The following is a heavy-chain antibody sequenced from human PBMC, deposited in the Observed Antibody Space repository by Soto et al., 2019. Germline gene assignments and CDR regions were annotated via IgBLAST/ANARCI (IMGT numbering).Heavy chain of an antibody. Sequence: QVQLVQSGAEVKKPGSSVKVSCKASGGTFSSYAISWVRQAPGQGREGMGGIIPISETTNYAQKFQGRVTITADETKSSAYMELSRLRSEDTDVYYCASSQGSSTSLEIYYYYYYGMDVWGQGTTVTVSS. V-gene: IGHV1-69*01. CDR1: GGTFSSYA. J-gene: IGHJ6*02. CDR3: ASSQGSSTSLEIYYYYYYGMDV. D-gene: IGHD2-2*01. CDR2: IIPISETT.